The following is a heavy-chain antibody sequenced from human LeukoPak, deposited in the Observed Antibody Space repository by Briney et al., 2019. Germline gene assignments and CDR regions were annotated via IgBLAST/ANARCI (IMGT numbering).Heavy chain of an antibody. V-gene: IGHV4-31*03. CDR3: ARQSGEYSSKYGMDV. J-gene: IGHJ6*02. CDR2: IYYSGST. CDR1: GGSISSGGYY. Sequence: PSETLSLTCTVSGGSISSGGYYWSWIRQHPGKGLEWIGYIYYSGSTFYHPSLKSRVTISVDTSKNQLSLKVTSVTAADTAVYYCARQSGEYSSKYGMDVWGQGTTVTVSS. D-gene: IGHD6-13*01.